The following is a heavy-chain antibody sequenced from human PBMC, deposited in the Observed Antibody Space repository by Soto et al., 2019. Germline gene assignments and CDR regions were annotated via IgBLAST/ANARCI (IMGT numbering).Heavy chain of an antibody. V-gene: IGHV1-69*13. J-gene: IGHJ4*02. CDR3: ARGEWGTTVTTNTFLRFDY. CDR1: GGTFSSYA. D-gene: IGHD4-17*01. Sequence: SVKVSCKASGGTFSSYAISWVRQAPGQGLEWMGGIIPIFGTANYAQKFQGRVTITADESTSTAYMELSSLRSEDTAVYYCARGEWGTTVTTNTFLRFDYWGQGTLVTVSS. CDR2: IIPIFGTA.